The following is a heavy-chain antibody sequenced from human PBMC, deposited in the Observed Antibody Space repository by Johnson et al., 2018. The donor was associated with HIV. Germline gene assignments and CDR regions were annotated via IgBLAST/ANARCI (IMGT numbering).Heavy chain of an antibody. Sequence: QEQLVESGGGLVQPGGSLRLSCAASGYTVSSNYMSWVRQAPGQGLEWVSYISSSGSTIYYADSVKGRFTISRDNAKNSLYLQMNSLRAEATAVYYCAISPECSSSWFGAFDIWGQGTMVTVSS. V-gene: IGHV3-11*04. CDR1: GYTVSSNY. CDR2: ISSSGSTI. J-gene: IGHJ3*02. CDR3: AISPECSSSWFGAFDI. D-gene: IGHD6-13*01.